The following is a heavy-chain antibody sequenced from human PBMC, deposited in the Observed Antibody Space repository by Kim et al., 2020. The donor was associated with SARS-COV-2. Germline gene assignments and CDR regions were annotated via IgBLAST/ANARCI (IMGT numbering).Heavy chain of an antibody. J-gene: IGHJ4*02. V-gene: IGHV3-48*03. D-gene: IGHD3-22*01. CDR1: GFTFSSYE. CDR3: AREGGYYYYDSSGYSGNY. Sequence: GGSLRLSCAASGFTFSSYEMNWVRQAPGKGLEWVSYISSSGSTIYYADSVKGRFTISRDNAKNSLYLQMNSLRAEDTAVYYCAREGGYYYYDSSGYSGNYWGQGTLVTVSS. CDR2: ISSSGSTI.